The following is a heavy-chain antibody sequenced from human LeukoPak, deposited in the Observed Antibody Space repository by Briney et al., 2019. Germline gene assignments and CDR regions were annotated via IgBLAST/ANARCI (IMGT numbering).Heavy chain of an antibody. J-gene: IGHJ4*02. V-gene: IGHV4-59*08. D-gene: IGHD3-22*01. Sequence: SETLSLTCTVSGGSMSSYYWSWIRQPPGKGLEWIGYIYYSGITSYNPSLKSRVTISVDTSKNQFSLKLISVTAADTAVYYCASQYYYDSHTFDYWGQGTLVTVSS. CDR1: GGSMSSYY. CDR2: IYYSGIT. CDR3: ASQYYYDSHTFDY.